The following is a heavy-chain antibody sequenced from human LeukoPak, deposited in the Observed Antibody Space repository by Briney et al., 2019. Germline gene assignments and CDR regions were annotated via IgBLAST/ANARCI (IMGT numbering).Heavy chain of an antibody. J-gene: IGHJ6*02. D-gene: IGHD2-2*02. CDR1: GFTVSSNY. CDR2: ISSSSSYI. V-gene: IGHV3-21*04. CDR3: AREWCDTLTYYYGMDV. Sequence: PGGSLRLSCAASGFTVSSNYMNWVRRAPGKGLGWVSSISSSSSYIYYADSVKGRFTISRDNAKNSLYLQMNSLRAEDTAEYYCAREWCDTLTYYYGMDVWGQGTTVTVSS.